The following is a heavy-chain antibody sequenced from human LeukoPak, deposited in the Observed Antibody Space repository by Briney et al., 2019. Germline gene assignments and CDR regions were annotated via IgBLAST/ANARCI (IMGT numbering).Heavy chain of an antibody. Sequence: SETLSLTCIVSGDSISRYSWNWIRQSPGRGLEWIGYVANSGAISYKSSLESRVTISVDTSRSQLSLRLTSVTAADTAVYYCARARWFGELLEVAEYFQHWGQGTLVTVSS. CDR2: VANSGAI. J-gene: IGHJ1*01. V-gene: IGHV4-59*12. D-gene: IGHD3-10*01. CDR3: ARARWFGELLEVAEYFQH. CDR1: GDSISRYS.